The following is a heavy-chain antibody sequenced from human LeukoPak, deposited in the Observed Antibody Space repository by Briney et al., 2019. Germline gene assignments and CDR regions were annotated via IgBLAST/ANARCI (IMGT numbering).Heavy chain of an antibody. CDR3: ARTPSAAITYYFYYMDV. D-gene: IGHD2-2*01. CDR2: IYYSGST. Sequence: KSSETLSLTCTVSGGSISNYYWSWIRQPPGKGLEWIGYIYYSGSTNYNPSLKSRVTILVDTSKNQFSLKVNSVTAADTAVYYCARTPSAAITYYFYYMDVWGKGTTVTVSS. CDR1: GGSISNYY. J-gene: IGHJ6*03. V-gene: IGHV4-59*01.